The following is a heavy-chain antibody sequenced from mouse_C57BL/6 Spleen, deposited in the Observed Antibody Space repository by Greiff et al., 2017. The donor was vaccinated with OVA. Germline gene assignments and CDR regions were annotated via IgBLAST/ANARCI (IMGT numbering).Heavy chain of an antibody. D-gene: IGHD1-1*02. CDR2: IYPGSGST. Sequence: QVQLQQPGAELVKPGASVKMSCKASGYTFTSYWITWVKQRPGQGLEWIGDIYPGSGSTNYNEKFKSKATLTVATSSSTAYMQLSSLSSEYSAVDYCARTGRWYGFDYWGQGTTLTVSS. J-gene: IGHJ2*01. CDR1: GYTFTSYW. V-gene: IGHV1-55*01. CDR3: ARTGRWYGFDY.